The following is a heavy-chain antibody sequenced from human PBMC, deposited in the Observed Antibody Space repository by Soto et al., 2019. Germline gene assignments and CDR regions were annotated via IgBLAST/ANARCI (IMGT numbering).Heavy chain of an antibody. CDR3: ARDHQDVDTAFDI. V-gene: IGHV3-48*02. D-gene: IGHD5-18*01. CDR2: ISSSSSTI. Sequence: XSLKLSFAASGFTFSSYSMHWVPQAPGKGLEWVSYISSSSSTIYYADSVKGRFTISRDNAKNSLYLQMNSLTDEDTAVYYCARDHQDVDTAFDIWGQGTMVTVSS. CDR1: GFTFSSYS. J-gene: IGHJ3*02.